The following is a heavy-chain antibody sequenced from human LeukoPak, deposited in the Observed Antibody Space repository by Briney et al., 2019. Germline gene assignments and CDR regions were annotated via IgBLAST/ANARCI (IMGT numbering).Heavy chain of an antibody. CDR2: ISSSSSYI. J-gene: IGHJ4*02. CDR1: GFTFSSYS. V-gene: IGHV3-21*01. Sequence: GGSLRLSCAASGFTFSSYSMNWVRQAPGKGLEWASSISSSSSYIYYADSVKGRFTISRDNAKNSLYLQMNSLRAEDTAVYYCTRGVGFAAAGSYYFDYWGQGTLVTVSS. CDR3: TRGVGFAAAGSYYFDY. D-gene: IGHD6-13*01.